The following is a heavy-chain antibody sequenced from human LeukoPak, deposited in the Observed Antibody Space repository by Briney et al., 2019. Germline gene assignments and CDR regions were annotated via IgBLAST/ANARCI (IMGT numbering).Heavy chain of an antibody. V-gene: IGHV4-34*01. Sequence: ASETLSLNCAVYGGYFSGYYWSWIRQPPGKGLEWIGEINHSGSTNYNPSLKSRVTISVDTSKNQFSLKLSSVTAADTAVYYCARGLRITMVRGVISAFDIWGQGTMVTVSS. J-gene: IGHJ3*02. CDR1: GGYFSGYY. D-gene: IGHD3-10*01. CDR2: INHSGST. CDR3: ARGLRITMVRGVISAFDI.